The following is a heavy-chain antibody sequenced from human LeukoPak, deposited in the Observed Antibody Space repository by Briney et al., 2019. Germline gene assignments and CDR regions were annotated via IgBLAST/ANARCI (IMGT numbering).Heavy chain of an antibody. CDR3: ATGGSGSHNEDY. D-gene: IGHD3-10*01. CDR1: GYTLTELS. V-gene: IGHV1-24*01. J-gene: IGHJ4*02. Sequence: ASVKVSCKVSGYTLTELSMHWVRQAPGKGLEWMGGFDPEDGETIYAQKFQGRVTMTEDTSTDTAYMELSSLRSEDTAVYYCATGGSGSHNEDYWGQGTLVTVSS. CDR2: FDPEDGET.